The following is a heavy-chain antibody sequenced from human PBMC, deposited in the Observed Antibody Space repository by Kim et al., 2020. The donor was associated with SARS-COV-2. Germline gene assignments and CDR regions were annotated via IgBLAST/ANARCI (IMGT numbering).Heavy chain of an antibody. Sequence: VDSVKGRFTISRDNAKNSLYLQMNSLRAEDTAVYYCARDRGSDEHDAFDIWGQGTMVTVSS. J-gene: IGHJ3*02. D-gene: IGHD3-16*01. CDR3: ARDRGSDEHDAFDI. V-gene: IGHV3-7*01.